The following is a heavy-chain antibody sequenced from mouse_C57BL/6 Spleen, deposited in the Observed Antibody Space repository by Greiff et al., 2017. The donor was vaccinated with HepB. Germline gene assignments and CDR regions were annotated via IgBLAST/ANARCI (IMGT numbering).Heavy chain of an antibody. Sequence: QVHVKQPGAELVKPGASVKMSCKASGYTFTSYWITWVKQRPGQGLEWIGDIYPGSGSTNYNEKFKSKATLTVDTSSSTAYMQLSSLTSEDSAVYYCARNYDYDWYFDVWGTGTTVTVSS. D-gene: IGHD2-4*01. CDR3: ARNYDYDWYFDV. CDR1: GYTFTSYW. V-gene: IGHV1-55*01. CDR2: IYPGSGST. J-gene: IGHJ1*03.